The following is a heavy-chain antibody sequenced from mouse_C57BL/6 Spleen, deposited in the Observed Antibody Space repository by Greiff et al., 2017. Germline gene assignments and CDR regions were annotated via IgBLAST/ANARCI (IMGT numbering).Heavy chain of an antibody. CDR2: ISSGSSTI. J-gene: IGHJ4*01. CDR1: GFTFSDYG. V-gene: IGHV5-17*01. Sequence: EVMLVESGGGFVKPGGSLKLSCAASGFTFSDYGMHWVRQAPEKGLEWVAYISSGSSTIYYADTVKGRFTISRDNAKNTLFLQMTSLRSEDTAMYYCAKNWAYAMDYWGQGTSVTVSS. CDR3: AKNWAYAMDY. D-gene: IGHD4-1*01.